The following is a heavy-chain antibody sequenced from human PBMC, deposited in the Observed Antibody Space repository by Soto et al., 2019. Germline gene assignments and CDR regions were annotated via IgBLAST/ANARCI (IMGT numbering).Heavy chain of an antibody. V-gene: IGHV3-9*01. CDR2: ISWNSGSI. Sequence: EVQLVESGGGLVQPGRSLRLSCAASGFTFDDYVMHWVRQAPGKGLEWVSGISWNSGSIGYADSVKGRFTISRDNAKNSLYLQMNSLRAEDTALYYCAKGQQWLVRDWFDPWGQGTLVTVSS. CDR1: GFTFDDYV. J-gene: IGHJ5*02. CDR3: AKGQQWLVRDWFDP. D-gene: IGHD6-19*01.